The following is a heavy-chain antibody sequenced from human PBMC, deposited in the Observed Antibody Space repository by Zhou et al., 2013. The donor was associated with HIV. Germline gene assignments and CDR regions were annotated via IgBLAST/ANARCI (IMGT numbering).Heavy chain of an antibody. D-gene: IGHD2-2*01. CDR3: ARLGPPCSTPTCYYNFDY. CDR1: GYAFTSYY. J-gene: IGHJ4*02. Sequence: QVQLVQSGAEMKKPGASVNISCEASGYAFTSYYIHWVRQVPGQGLEWLGLINPGIGSTYYAEKFQGRVTMTRDTSTNTVNMQLGTLTSEDTAVYYCARLGPPCSTPTCYYNFDYWGQGTLVTVSS. CDR2: INPGIGST. V-gene: IGHV1-46*01.